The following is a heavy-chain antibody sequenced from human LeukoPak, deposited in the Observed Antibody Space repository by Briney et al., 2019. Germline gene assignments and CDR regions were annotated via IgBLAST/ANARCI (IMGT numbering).Heavy chain of an antibody. CDR2: IYPGDSDT. CDR1: GYSFTSYW. J-gene: IGHJ4*02. CDR3: ARLRGSGYDFGPFDY. D-gene: IGHD5-12*01. Sequence: GESLKISCKGSGYSFTSYWIGWVRQMPGKGLEWMGIIYPGDSDTRYSPSFQGQVTISAVKSISTAYLQWSSLKASDTAMYYCARLRGSGYDFGPFDYWGQGTLVTVSS. V-gene: IGHV5-51*01.